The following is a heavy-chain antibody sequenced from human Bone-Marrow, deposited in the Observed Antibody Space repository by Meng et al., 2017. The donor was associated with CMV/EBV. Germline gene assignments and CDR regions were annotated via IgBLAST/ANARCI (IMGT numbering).Heavy chain of an antibody. Sequence: GESLKIYCAASGFTFSNYWMTWVRQAPGKGLEWVSYISSSGSTIYYADSVKGRFTISRDNSKNTLYLQMNSLRAEDTAVYYCARDRGIVVVPAAILGYYYYGMDVWGQGTTVTVSS. CDR1: GFTFSNYW. D-gene: IGHD2-2*02. CDR3: ARDRGIVVVPAAILGYYYYGMDV. J-gene: IGHJ6*02. CDR2: ISSSGSTI. V-gene: IGHV3-48*01.